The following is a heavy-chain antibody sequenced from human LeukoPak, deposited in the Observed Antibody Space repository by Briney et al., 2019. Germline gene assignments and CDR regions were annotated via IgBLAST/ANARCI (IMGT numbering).Heavy chain of an antibody. J-gene: IGHJ4*02. D-gene: IGHD3-22*01. CDR3: ARVVAREITMIVVANDY. CDR2: ISGSRSST. V-gene: IGHV3-23*01. Sequence: GGSLRLSCAASGFTFNSYAMSWVRQAPGKGLVWVSGISGSRSSTYYADSVKGRFTISRDSSKNTLYLQMNSLRAEDTAVYYCARVVAREITMIVVANDYWGQGTLVTVSS. CDR1: GFTFNSYA.